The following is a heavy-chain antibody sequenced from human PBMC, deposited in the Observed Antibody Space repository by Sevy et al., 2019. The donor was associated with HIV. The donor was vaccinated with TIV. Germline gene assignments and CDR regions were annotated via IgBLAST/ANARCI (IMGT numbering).Heavy chain of an antibody. CDR1: GGSFSGNY. Sequence: SETLSLTCAVYGGSFSGNYWSWIRQPPGKGLEWIGEIYHSGSTNYNPSLKSRVTISVDTSKNQFSLKLSSVTAADTTVCYCARGRSDYVWESYRYTGGFDYWGQGTLVTVSS. D-gene: IGHD3-16*02. J-gene: IGHJ4*02. CDR3: ARGRSDYVWESYRYTGGFDY. V-gene: IGHV4-34*01. CDR2: IYHSGST.